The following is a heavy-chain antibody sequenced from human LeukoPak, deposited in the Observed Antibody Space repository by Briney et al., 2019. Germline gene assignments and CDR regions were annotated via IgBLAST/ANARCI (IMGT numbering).Heavy chain of an antibody. CDR2: IKEDGSEK. V-gene: IGHV3-7*01. CDR3: ARVGAEGAAEL. Sequence: GGSLRLSCAAYGFTFSSYWMTWVRQAPGKGLEWVANIKEDGSEKYYVDSVRGRFTISRDNAKNSLYLQMNSLRAEDTAVYYCARVGAEGAAELGGQGTLVTVSS. J-gene: IGHJ4*02. CDR1: GFTFSSYW. D-gene: IGHD6-13*01.